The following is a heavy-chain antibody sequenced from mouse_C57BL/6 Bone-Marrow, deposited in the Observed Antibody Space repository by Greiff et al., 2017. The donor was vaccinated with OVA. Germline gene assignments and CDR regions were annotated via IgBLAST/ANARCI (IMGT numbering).Heavy chain of an antibody. Sequence: QVQLQQSGSELRSPGSSVKLSCKDFDSEVFPIAYMSWVRQKPGHGFEWIGGILPSIGRTIYGEKFEDKATLDADTLSNTAYLELNSLTSEDSAIYYCARWGYVTTVVAPSWYFDVWGTGTTVTVSS. J-gene: IGHJ1*03. CDR2: ILPSIGRT. CDR3: ARWGYVTTVVAPSWYFDV. CDR1: DSEVFPIAY. D-gene: IGHD1-1*01. V-gene: IGHV15-2*01.